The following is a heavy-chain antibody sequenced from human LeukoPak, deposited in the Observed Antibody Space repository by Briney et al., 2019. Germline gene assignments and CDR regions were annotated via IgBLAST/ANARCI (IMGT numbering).Heavy chain of an antibody. V-gene: IGHV4-39*01. D-gene: IGHD5-24*01. CDR2: IYYSGST. CDR3: ARGGPRWLHLNDY. CDR1: GGSISSSSYY. J-gene: IGHJ4*02. Sequence: SETLSLTCTVSGGSISSSSYYWGWIRQPPGKGLEWIGSIYYSGSTYYNPSLKSRVTISVDTSKNQFSLKLSSATAADTAVYYCARGGPRWLHLNDYWGQGTLVTVSS.